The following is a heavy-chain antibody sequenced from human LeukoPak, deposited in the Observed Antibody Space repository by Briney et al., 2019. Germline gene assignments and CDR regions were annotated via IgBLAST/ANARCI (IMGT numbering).Heavy chain of an antibody. CDR2: IYYSGST. Sequence: SETLSLTCTVSGGSISSYYWSWIRQPPGKGLEWIGYIYYSGSTNYNPSLKSRVTISVDTSKNQFSLKLSSVTAADTAVYYCARSPGATTYNWFDPWGQGTLVTVSS. V-gene: IGHV4-59*01. CDR3: ARSPGATTYNWFDP. D-gene: IGHD5-12*01. CDR1: GGSISSYY. J-gene: IGHJ5*02.